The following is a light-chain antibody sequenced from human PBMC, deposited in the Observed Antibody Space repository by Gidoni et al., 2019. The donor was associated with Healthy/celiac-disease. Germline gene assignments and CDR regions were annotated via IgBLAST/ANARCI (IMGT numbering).Light chain of an antibody. V-gene: IGKV3-20*01. CDR3: QQYGSSPFT. CDR1: QSVSSSY. J-gene: IGKJ3*01. Sequence: IVLTQSPGTLSLSPGERATLSCRASQSVSSSYLAWYQQKPGQAPRLLIYGASSRATGSPDRFSGSGSGTDFTLTISRLEPEDFAVYYCQQYGSSPFTFGPXTKVDIK. CDR2: GAS.